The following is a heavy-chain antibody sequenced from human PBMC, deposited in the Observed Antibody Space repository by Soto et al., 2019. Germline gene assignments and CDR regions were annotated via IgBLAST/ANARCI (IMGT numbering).Heavy chain of an antibody. V-gene: IGHV3-15*01. CDR1: GFTFSNAW. D-gene: IGHD2-8*01. Sequence: PGGSLRLSCATSGFTFSNAWMAWVRQAPGKGLEWVGRIKSIADGGTTNYAAPVKGRFSISRHDSENTLYLQMNSLRVEDTGIYYCHTPHGRNAFDIWGPGTMVTVSS. CDR3: HTPHGRNAFDI. J-gene: IGHJ3*02. CDR2: IKSIADGGTT.